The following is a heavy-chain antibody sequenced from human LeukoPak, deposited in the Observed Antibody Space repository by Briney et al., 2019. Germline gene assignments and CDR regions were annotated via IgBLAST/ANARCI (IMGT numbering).Heavy chain of an antibody. CDR1: GGSMRNYY. CDR2: TYDSGSS. J-gene: IGHJ4*02. Sequence: SETLSLTCAVSGGSMRNYYWSWIRQPPGKGLEWIGYTYDSGSSSYNPSLRSRVSISIDTSKNQFSLNLSSVTAADTAVHYCARGWASSWYYFDFWGQGTLVTVSS. V-gene: IGHV4-59*01. D-gene: IGHD2-2*01. CDR3: ARGWASSWYYFDF.